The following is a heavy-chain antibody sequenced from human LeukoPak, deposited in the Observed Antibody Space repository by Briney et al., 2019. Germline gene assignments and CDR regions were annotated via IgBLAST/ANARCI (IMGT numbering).Heavy chain of an antibody. J-gene: IGHJ6*03. Sequence: PGGSLRLSCAASGFTFSSYGMHWVRQAPGKGLEWVAFIRYDGSNKYYADSVKGRFTISRDNSKNTLYLQMNSLRAEDTAVYYCAKHPIHSSSRYGDLFYYYYYHYMDVWGKGTTVTISS. CDR2: IRYDGSNK. V-gene: IGHV3-30*02. CDR3: AKHPIHSSSRYGDLFYYYYYHYMDV. D-gene: IGHD6-13*01. CDR1: GFTFSSYG.